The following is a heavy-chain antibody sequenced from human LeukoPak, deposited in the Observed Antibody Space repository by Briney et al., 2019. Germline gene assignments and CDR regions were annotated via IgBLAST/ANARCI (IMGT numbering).Heavy chain of an antibody. CDR2: ISVYNGDT. CDR1: GYIFTNYG. CDR3: ARVELRYFDWLWHWFDP. Sequence: GASVKVSCKASGYIFTNYGISWVRQAPGQGLEWMGWISVYNGDTNYAQKLQGRVTMTTDTSTSTAYMEVRSLRSDDTAVYYCARVELRYFDWLWHWFDPWGQGTLVTVSS. J-gene: IGHJ5*02. D-gene: IGHD3-9*01. V-gene: IGHV1-18*01.